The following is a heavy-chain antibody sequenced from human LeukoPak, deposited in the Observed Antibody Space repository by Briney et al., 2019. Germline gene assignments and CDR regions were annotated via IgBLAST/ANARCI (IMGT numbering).Heavy chain of an antibody. D-gene: IGHD3-3*01. Sequence: GGSLRLSCAASGFTFSSYWMSWVRQAPGKGLEWVANIKQDGSEKYYVDSVKGRFTISRDNAKNSLYLQMNSLRAEDTAVYYCARRVTIFGVVIFDYWGQGTLVTVSS. CDR3: ARRVTIFGVVIFDY. J-gene: IGHJ4*02. V-gene: IGHV3-7*01. CDR1: GFTFSSYW. CDR2: IKQDGSEK.